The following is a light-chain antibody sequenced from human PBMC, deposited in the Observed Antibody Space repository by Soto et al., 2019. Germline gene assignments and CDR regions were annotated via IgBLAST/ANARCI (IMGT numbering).Light chain of an antibody. CDR1: QNVKTN. CDR2: DAS. V-gene: IGKV3-15*01. J-gene: IGKJ4*01. CDR3: QQYDGWPLT. Sequence: EIVMTQSPATLSVSPGEGASLSCWASQNVKTNFAWYQQKPGQTPRLLIFDASIRAAGVPARFRGSGSGTEFTLTINSLQSDDFATYYCQQYDGWPLTFGGGNKVDIK.